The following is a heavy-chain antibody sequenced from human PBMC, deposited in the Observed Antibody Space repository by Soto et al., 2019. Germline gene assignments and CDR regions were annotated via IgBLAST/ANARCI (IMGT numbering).Heavy chain of an antibody. D-gene: IGHD3-22*01. CDR3: ARKIYDSDTGPNFQYYFDS. J-gene: IGHJ4*02. V-gene: IGHV5-10-1*01. CDR2: IDPSDSQT. Sequence: GESLKVSCKGSGYSFAGYWITWVRQKPGKGLEWMGRIDPSDSQTYYSPSFRGHVTISVTKSITTVFLQWSSLRASDTAMYYCARKIYDSDTGPNFQYYFDSWGQGTPVTVSS. CDR1: GYSFAGYW.